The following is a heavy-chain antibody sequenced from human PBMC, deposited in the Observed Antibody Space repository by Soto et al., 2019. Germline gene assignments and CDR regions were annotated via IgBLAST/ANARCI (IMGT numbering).Heavy chain of an antibody. CDR3: ARGKESESHCSGASPYSFRARDYYGLDV. D-gene: IGHD2-15*01. J-gene: IGHJ6*02. Sequence: SETLSLTCAVSGGSISSSNWWSWVRQPPGKGLEWIGEIYHSGSTNYNPSLKSRVTISVDKSKNQFSLKLSSVTAADTAVYYCARGKESESHCSGASPYSFRARDYYGLDVWGQGTTVTVSS. CDR1: GGSISSSNW. V-gene: IGHV4-4*02. CDR2: IYHSGST.